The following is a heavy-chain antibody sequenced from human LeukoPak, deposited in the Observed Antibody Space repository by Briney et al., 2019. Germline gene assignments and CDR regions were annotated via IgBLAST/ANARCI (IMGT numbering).Heavy chain of an antibody. D-gene: IGHD3-10*01. CDR3: ATGHYYSGKMGIWFDP. J-gene: IGHJ5*01. CDR1: GGSFSGYY. CDR2: INHSGST. V-gene: IGHV4-34*01. Sequence: AETLSLTCAVYGGSFSGYYWSWIRQPPGKGLEWIGEINHSGSTNYNPYSKSRVTISVGTSKNQFSLKLSSVPAADTAVYYCATGHYYSGKMGIWFDPWGQGTLVTVSS.